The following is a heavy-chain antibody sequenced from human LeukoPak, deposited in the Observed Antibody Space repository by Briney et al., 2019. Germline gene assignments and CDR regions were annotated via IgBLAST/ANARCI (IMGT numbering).Heavy chain of an antibody. V-gene: IGHV3-23*01. J-gene: IGHJ4*02. Sequence: GGSLRPSCAASGFTFSSYAMSWVRQAPGKGLEWVSAISVSGVGTYYADSVKGRFTISRDNSKNTLYLQMNSLRAEDTAVYYCAKRYAVAGSSYYFDYWGQGTLVTVSS. CDR2: ISVSGVGT. D-gene: IGHD6-19*01. CDR3: AKRYAVAGSSYYFDY. CDR1: GFTFSSYA.